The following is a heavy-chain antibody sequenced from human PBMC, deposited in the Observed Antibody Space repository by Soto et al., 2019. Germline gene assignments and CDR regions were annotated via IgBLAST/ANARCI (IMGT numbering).Heavy chain of an antibody. V-gene: IGHV4-39*01. CDR1: GGSISSSSYY. D-gene: IGHD3-3*01. Sequence: SETLSLTCTVSGGSISSSSYYWGWIRQPPGKGLEWIGSIYYSGSTYYNPSLKSRVTISVDTSKNQFSLKLSSVTAADTAVYYCARQRTITIFGVVIIQYLDYWGQGTLVTVS. CDR2: IYYSGST. CDR3: ARQRTITIFGVVIIQYLDY. J-gene: IGHJ4*02.